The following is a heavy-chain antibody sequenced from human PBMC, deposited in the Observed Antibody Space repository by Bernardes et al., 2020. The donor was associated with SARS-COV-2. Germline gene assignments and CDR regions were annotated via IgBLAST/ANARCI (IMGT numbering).Heavy chain of an antibody. D-gene: IGHD3-10*01. CDR3: ARGLRGVPDY. V-gene: IGHV4-34*01. CDR1: GGSFSGYY. J-gene: IGHJ4*02. CDR2: INHSGST. Sequence: SETLSLTCAVYGGSFSGYYWSWIRQPPGKGLEWIGEINHSGSTNYNPSLKSRVTISVDTSKNQFSLKLSSVTAADTAVYYCARGLRGVPDYWGQGTLVTVSS.